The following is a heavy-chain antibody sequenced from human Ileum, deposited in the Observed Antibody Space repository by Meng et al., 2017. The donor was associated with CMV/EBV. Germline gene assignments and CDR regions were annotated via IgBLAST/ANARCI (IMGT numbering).Heavy chain of an antibody. CDR3: ARESELLRFDH. CDR2: TAYRSKWDY. CDR1: GDSVSTNNGA. D-gene: IGHD6-6*01. J-gene: IGHJ4*02. Sequence: VKPPQPIPRTCDISGDSVSTNNGAWNWIRQSPLRGLEWMGRTAYRSKWDYEYSVSVESRITISPDTSKNQFSLHLRSVTPEDTAIYYCARESELLRFDHWGQGTLVTVSS. V-gene: IGHV6-1*01.